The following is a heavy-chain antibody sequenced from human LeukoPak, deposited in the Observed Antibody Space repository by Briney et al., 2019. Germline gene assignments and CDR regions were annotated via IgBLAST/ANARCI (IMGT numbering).Heavy chain of an antibody. J-gene: IGHJ4*02. V-gene: IGHV3-23*01. Sequence: GGSLRLSCAASGFTFSSYAMSWVRQAPGKGLEWVLAISGSGGTTYYADSVKGRFTISRDNSKNTVYLQMNSLRDEDTAVYYCAKDPGEWLRSVGHWGQGTLVTVSS. CDR1: GFTFSSYA. CDR2: ISGSGGTT. CDR3: AKDPGEWLRSVGH. D-gene: IGHD5-12*01.